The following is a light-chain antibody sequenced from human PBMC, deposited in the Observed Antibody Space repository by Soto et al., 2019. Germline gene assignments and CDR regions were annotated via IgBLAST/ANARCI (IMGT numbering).Light chain of an antibody. J-gene: IGLJ1*01. CDR3: AAWDDTLPGYV. CDR1: DSDVGTNA. CDR2: RND. V-gene: IGLV1-44*01. Sequence: QSVLPQPPSASGTPGQRVIISCSGSDSDVGTNAVNWYQQVPGAAPKLLMYRNDQRPAGVPARFSGSKSGTSASLAISGLRTEDEADYYCAAWDDTLPGYVFGSGTKLTVL.